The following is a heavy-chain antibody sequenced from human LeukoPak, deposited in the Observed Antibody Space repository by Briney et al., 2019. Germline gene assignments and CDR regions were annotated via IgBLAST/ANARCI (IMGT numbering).Heavy chain of an antibody. V-gene: IGHV3-48*02. J-gene: IGHJ4*02. CDR2: IRSSDGAI. CDR3: ARDRDWAFDY. CDR1: GFTFRLYS. Sequence: GGSLRLSCAASGFTFRLYSMNWVRQAPGKGLEWVSYIRSSDGAIAYADSAKGRFTISRDDAKNSLYLQMNSLRDEDTAVYYCARDRDWAFDYWGQGTLITVSS. D-gene: IGHD3-9*01.